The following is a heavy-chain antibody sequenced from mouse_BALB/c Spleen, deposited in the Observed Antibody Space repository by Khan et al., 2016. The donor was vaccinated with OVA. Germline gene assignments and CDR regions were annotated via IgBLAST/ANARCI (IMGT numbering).Heavy chain of an antibody. CDR2: INPSNNYT. V-gene: IGHV1-4*01. Sequence: QVQLQQSGAELARPGASVKMSCKTSGYTFTSYTMHWVRQRPGQAPEWIGHINPSNNYTNYNQNFKDKATLIVDKSSTTAYMQLSSLTYEDSAVYSFVREGAYHRSDGWFAYWGQGTLVTVSA. J-gene: IGHJ3*01. CDR1: GYTFTSYT. CDR3: VREGAYHRSDGWFAY. D-gene: IGHD2-14*01.